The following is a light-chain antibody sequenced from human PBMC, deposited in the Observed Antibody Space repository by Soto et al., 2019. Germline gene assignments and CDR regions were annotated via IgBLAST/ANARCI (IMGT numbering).Light chain of an antibody. CDR3: CSFAGSNPGV. V-gene: IGLV2-23*01. J-gene: IGLJ3*02. CDR1: SSDVGSYNL. Sequence: QSALTQPASVSGSPGQSITISCTGTSSDVGSYNLVSWYQQHPGKAPKLMIYEATKRPSGVSNRFSGSKSGNTASLTISDLQAEDEAAYYCCSFAGSNPGVFGGGTKVTVL. CDR2: EAT.